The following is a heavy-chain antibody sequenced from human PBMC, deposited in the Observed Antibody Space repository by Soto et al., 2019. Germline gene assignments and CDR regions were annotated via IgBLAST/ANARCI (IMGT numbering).Heavy chain of an antibody. V-gene: IGHV3-23*01. Sequence: EVQLLESGGDLVQPGGSLRLSCAASGFTFGSYAMGWVRQAPGQGLGWVSAISSGGHSTYYADSVKGRFTISRDNSKNTLYLQMNSLRVEDTAVYYCAKDLNWNKIGDDWGQGTTVSVS. CDR2: ISSGGHST. CDR3: AKDLNWNKIGDD. CDR1: GFTFGSYA. J-gene: IGHJ6*02. D-gene: IGHD1-1*01.